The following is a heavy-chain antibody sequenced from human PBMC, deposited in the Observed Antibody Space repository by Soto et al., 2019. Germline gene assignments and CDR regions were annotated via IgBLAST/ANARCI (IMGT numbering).Heavy chain of an antibody. J-gene: IGHJ6*02. CDR3: ARAPGYNSQPPYYDYGMDV. CDR1: GFTFSSYG. V-gene: IGHV3-33*01. D-gene: IGHD1-20*01. Sequence: QVQLGESGGGVVQPGRSLRLSCAASGFTFSSYGMHWVRQAPGKGLEWVAVIWYDGSNKYYADSVKGRFTISRDNSKNTLYLQMNSLRAEDTAVYYCARAPGYNSQPPYYDYGMDVWGQGTTVTVSS. CDR2: IWYDGSNK.